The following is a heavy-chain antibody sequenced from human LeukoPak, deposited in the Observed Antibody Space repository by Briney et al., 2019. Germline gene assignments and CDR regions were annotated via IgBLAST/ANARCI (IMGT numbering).Heavy chain of an antibody. J-gene: IGHJ3*02. D-gene: IGHD3-16*01. CDR1: GGSVSTYY. CDR3: ARARYANAWYAFDI. CDR2: LSHSGST. V-gene: IGHV4-59*02. Sequence: SETLSLTCTVSGGSVSTYYWSWIRQPPGRGLEWIGYLSHSGSTDSNPSLQSRITTLVDTSKNQFSLKLTSVTAADTAVYYCARARYANAWYAFDIWGQGTMVTVSS.